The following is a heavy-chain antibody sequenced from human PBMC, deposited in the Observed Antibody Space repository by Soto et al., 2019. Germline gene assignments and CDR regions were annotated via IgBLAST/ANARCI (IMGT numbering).Heavy chain of an antibody. CDR2: ISYDGSNK. V-gene: IGHV3-30-3*01. CDR3: VRDRPSGWYLDY. CDR1: GFTFSSYA. J-gene: IGHJ4*02. Sequence: QVQLVESGGGVVQPGRSLRLSCAASGFTFSSYAMHWVRQAPGKGLEWVAVISYDGSNKYYADSVKGRFTISRDNSKNTLYLQMNSLRAEDTAVYYCVRDRPSGWYLDYWGQGTLVTVTS. D-gene: IGHD6-19*01.